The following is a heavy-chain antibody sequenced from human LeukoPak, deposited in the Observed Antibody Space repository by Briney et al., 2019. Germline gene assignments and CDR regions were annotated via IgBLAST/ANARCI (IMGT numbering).Heavy chain of an antibody. Sequence: GGSLRPSCAASGCIFSNYGMRCVRQAPGNWLEWVAFIRYDESNKFYADSVKGRFTISRDNSKNILFLQMNSLRAEDTGVYYCATRQWQEGVDWFDPWGQGTLVTVSS. CDR2: IRYDESNK. V-gene: IGHV3-30*02. CDR1: GCIFSNYG. J-gene: IGHJ5*02. D-gene: IGHD6-19*01. CDR3: ATRQWQEGVDWFDP.